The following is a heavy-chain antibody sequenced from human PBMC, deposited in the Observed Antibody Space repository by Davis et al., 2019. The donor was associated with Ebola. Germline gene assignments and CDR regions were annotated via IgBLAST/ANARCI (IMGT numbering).Heavy chain of an antibody. Sequence: GGSLRLSCAASGFTFSSYAMHWVRQAPGKGLEWVAVISYDGSNKYYADSVKGRFTISRHNSKNTLYLQMNSLRAEDTAVYYCAGGTYYYYGMDVWGQGTTVTVSS. CDR3: AGGTYYYYGMDV. CDR2: ISYDGSNK. J-gene: IGHJ6*02. V-gene: IGHV3-30*14. D-gene: IGHD2-15*01. CDR1: GFTFSSYA.